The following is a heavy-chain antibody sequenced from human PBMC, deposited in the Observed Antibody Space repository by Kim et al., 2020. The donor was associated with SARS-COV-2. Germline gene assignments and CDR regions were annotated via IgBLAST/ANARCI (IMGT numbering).Heavy chain of an antibody. J-gene: IGHJ6*04. Sequence: GGSLRLSCTASGFTFGDYAMRWVRQAPGKGLEWVGFIRSKAYGGSTAYSASVKGRFTISRAHTKSIAYLQMNSPKAEDTAVYYCTRPGYYYDSSGYYSRYYFSGLNVWGRGTTVTV. D-gene: IGHD3-22*01. CDR2: IRSKAYGGST. V-gene: IGHV3-49*04. CDR1: GFTFGDYA. CDR3: TRPGYYYDSSGYYSRYYFSGLNV.